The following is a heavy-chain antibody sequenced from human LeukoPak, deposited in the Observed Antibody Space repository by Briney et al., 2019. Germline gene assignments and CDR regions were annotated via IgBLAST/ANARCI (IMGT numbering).Heavy chain of an antibody. Sequence: GGSLRLSCAASGLTFSSYEMNWVRQASGKGLEWVGRIRSKANSYATAYAASVKGRFTISRDDSKNTAYLQMNSLKTEDTAVYYCTRFAYYYDSSGYYDDWGQGTLVTVSS. CDR2: IRSKANSYAT. D-gene: IGHD3-22*01. J-gene: IGHJ4*02. CDR3: TRFAYYYDSSGYYDD. CDR1: GLTFSSYE. V-gene: IGHV3-73*01.